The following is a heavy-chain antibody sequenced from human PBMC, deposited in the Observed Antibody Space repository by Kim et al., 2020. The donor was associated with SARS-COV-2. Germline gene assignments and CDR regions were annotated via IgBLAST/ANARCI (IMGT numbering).Heavy chain of an antibody. J-gene: IGHJ6*02. V-gene: IGHV3-74*01. D-gene: IGHD1-26*01. CDR1: GFTFSSYW. Sequence: GGSLRLSCAASGFTFSSYWMHWVRQAPGKGLVWVSRINSDGSSTSYADSVKGRFTISRDNAKNTLYLQMNSLRAEDTAVYYCARDRRRRGSGSYSHYYYYGMDVWGQGTTVTVSS. CDR3: ARDRRRRGSGSYSHYYYYGMDV. CDR2: INSDGSST.